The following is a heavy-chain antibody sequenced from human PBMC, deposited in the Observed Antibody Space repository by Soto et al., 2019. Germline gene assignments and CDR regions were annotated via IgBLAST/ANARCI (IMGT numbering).Heavy chain of an antibody. V-gene: IGHV3-30*18. CDR2: ISYDGSNK. Sequence: QVQLVESGGGVVQPGRSLRLSCAASGFTFSSYGMHRVRQAPDKGLEWVAVISYDGSNKYYADSVKGRFTISRDNSKNTLYLQMNSLRAEDTAVYYCAKETYSGPLDYWGQGTLVTVSS. CDR3: AKETYSGPLDY. CDR1: GFTFSSYG. D-gene: IGHD2-15*01. J-gene: IGHJ4*02.